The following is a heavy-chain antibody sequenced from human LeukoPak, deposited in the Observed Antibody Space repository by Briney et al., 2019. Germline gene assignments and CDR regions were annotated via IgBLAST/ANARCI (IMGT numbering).Heavy chain of an antibody. CDR3: AKTTLAAASYGMDV. D-gene: IGHD6-13*01. Sequence: GRSLRLSCAASGFTFSSYGMHWVRQAPGKGLEWVAVITYDGSNKYYADSVKGRFTISRDNSKNTLYLQMNSLRAEDTAVYYCAKTTLAAASYGMDVWGKGTTVAVSS. J-gene: IGHJ6*04. CDR2: ITYDGSNK. V-gene: IGHV3-30*18. CDR1: GFTFSSYG.